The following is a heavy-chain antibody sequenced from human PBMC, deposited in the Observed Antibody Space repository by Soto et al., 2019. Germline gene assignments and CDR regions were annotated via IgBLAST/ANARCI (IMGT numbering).Heavy chain of an antibody. CDR2: ISAYRGNT. CDR3: ARVVVAATHETEHDS. J-gene: IGHJ5*01. V-gene: IGHV1-18*01. CDR1: GFTFTMYG. Sequence: QAQLVQSGADMKTPGDSVKVSCKASGFTFTMYGFSWVRQAPGQGLEWMGWISAYRGNTNYAPKFQDRVTMTTDTSTSTAYMELGSLRSDDTAVYYCARVVVAATHETEHDSWGQGTLVIVSS. D-gene: IGHD2-15*01.